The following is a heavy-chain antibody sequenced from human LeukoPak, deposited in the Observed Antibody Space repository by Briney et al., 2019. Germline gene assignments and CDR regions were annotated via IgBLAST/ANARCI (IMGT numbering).Heavy chain of an antibody. D-gene: IGHD3-10*01. CDR1: GFTFDDYG. CDR2: INWNGGST. V-gene: IGHV3-20*04. Sequence: GGSLRLSCAASGFTFDDYGMSWVRQAPGKGLEWVSGINWNGGSTGYADSVKGRLTISRDNAKNSLYLQMNSLRAEDTALYYCARGDGSGSYSSLFDYWGQGTLVTVSS. CDR3: ARGDGSGSYSSLFDY. J-gene: IGHJ4*02.